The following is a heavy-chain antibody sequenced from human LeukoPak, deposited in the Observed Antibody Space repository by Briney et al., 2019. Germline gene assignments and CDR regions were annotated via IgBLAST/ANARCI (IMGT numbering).Heavy chain of an antibody. CDR2: IIPIFGTA. CDR3: ASGVVVAATQRFDY. Sequence: SVKVSCKASGDTFSSYAISWVRQAPGQGLEWMGGIIPIFGTANYAQKFQGRVTITADESTSTAYMELSSLRSEDTAVYYCASGVVVAATQRFDYWGQGTLVTVSS. V-gene: IGHV1-69*01. J-gene: IGHJ4*02. D-gene: IGHD2-15*01. CDR1: GDTFSSYA.